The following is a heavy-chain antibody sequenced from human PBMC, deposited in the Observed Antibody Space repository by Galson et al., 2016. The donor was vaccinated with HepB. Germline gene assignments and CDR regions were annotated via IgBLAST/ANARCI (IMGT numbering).Heavy chain of an antibody. J-gene: IGHJ6*02. V-gene: IGHV3-33*01. Sequence: SLRLSCAASGFTFSDFGMHWVRQAPGKGLEWLSSIWHDGSNKYYADSVKGRFTISRDNSESTLYLEMNSLRDDDTAVYYCARDWMVISTWFYYGMDVWGQGTTVTVSS. CDR2: IWHDGSNK. CDR1: GFTFSDFG. CDR3: ARDWMVISTWFYYGMDV. D-gene: IGHD3-22*01.